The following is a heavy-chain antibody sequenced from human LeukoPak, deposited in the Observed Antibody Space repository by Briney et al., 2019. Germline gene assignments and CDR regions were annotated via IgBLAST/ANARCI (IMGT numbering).Heavy chain of an antibody. CDR3: ARTGDGYNYYNYYYMDV. Sequence: SETLSLTCTVSGGSISSSSYYWGWIRQPPGKGLEWIGSIYYSGSTYYNPSLKSRVTISVDMPNNQFSLKMSSVTAADTAVYYCARTGDGYNYYNYYYMDVWGKGTTVTVTS. D-gene: IGHD5-24*01. CDR1: GGSISSSSYY. V-gene: IGHV4-39*07. CDR2: IYYSGST. J-gene: IGHJ6*03.